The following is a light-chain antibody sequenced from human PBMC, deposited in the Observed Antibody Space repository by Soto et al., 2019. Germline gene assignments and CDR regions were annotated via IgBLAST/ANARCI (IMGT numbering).Light chain of an antibody. V-gene: IGLV2-8*02. Sequence: QSALTQPPSASRSPGQSVTTSCTGTSSDVGGYNYVSWYQQHPGKAPKLMIYEVSKRPSGVPDRFSGSKSGNTASLTVSGLQAEDEADYYCSSYVGSNNFVFGTGTKLTVL. CDR2: EVS. CDR3: SSYVGSNNFV. J-gene: IGLJ1*01. CDR1: SSDVGGYNY.